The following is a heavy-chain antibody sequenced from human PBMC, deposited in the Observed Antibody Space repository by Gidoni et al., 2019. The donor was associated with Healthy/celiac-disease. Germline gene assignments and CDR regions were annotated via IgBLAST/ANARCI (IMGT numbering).Heavy chain of an antibody. D-gene: IGHD4-17*01. CDR3: ARANYGGNPEGFVFYFDY. J-gene: IGHJ4*02. CDR2: IYWDDDK. V-gene: IGHV2-5*02. Sequence: QITLKESGPTLVKPTQTLTLTCTFSGFSLSPSGLGVGWIRQPPGKALEWLALIYWDDDKRYSPSLKSRLTITKDTSKNQVVLTMTNMDPVDTATYYCARANYGGNPEGFVFYFDYWGQGTLVTVSS. CDR1: GFSLSPSGLG.